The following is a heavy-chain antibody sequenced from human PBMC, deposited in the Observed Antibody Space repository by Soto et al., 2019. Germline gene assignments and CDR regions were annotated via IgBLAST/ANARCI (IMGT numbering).Heavy chain of an antibody. CDR1: GGSISSYY. V-gene: IGHV4-59*01. Sequence: PSETLSLTCTVSGGSISSYYWSWIRQPPGKGLEWIGYIYYSGSTNYNPSLKSRVTISVDTSKNQFSLKLSSVTAADTAVYYCARDFVLRSGYYKFHWFDPWGQGTLVTVSS. CDR2: IYYSGST. CDR3: ARDFVLRSGYYKFHWFDP. D-gene: IGHD3-3*01. J-gene: IGHJ5*02.